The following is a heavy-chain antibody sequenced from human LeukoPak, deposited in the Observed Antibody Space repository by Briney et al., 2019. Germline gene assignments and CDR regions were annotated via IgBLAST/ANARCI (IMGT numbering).Heavy chain of an antibody. CDR1: GYTLTELS. CDR2: FDPEDGET. V-gene: IGHV1-24*01. CDR3: AGYYDSSGCFSV. Sequence: ASVKVSCKVSGYTLTELSMHWVRQAPGKGLEWMGGFDPEDGETIYAQKFQGRVTMTEDTSTDTAYMELSSLRSEDTAVYYCAGYYDSSGCFSVWGQGTLVTVSS. D-gene: IGHD3-22*01. J-gene: IGHJ4*02.